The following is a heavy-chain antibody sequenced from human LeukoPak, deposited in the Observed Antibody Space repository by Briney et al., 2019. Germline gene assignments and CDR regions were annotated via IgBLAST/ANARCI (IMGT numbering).Heavy chain of an antibody. Sequence: SETLSLTCAVYGGSFSGYYWSWIRQPAGKGLEWIGRIYTSGSTIYNPSLKSRVTMSVDTSKNQFSLKLSSVTAADTAVYYCARTPFIAAAGTFDYWGQGTLVTVSS. D-gene: IGHD6-13*01. J-gene: IGHJ4*02. V-gene: IGHV4-59*10. CDR1: GGSFSGYY. CDR3: ARTPFIAAAGTFDY. CDR2: IYTSGST.